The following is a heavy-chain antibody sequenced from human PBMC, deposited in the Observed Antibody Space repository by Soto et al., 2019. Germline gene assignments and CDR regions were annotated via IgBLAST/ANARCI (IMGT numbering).Heavy chain of an antibody. CDR1: GYTFASYA. CDR3: ASDPPPPAY. V-gene: IGHV1-18*01. J-gene: IGHJ4*02. CDR2: ISAYNGNT. D-gene: IGHD2-2*01. Sequence: QVQLVQSGAEVKKPGASVKVSCKASGYTFASYAISWMRQAPGQGLEWMGWISAYNGNTNYAQKLQGRVTMTTDTSTSRADMALRSLRSDDTAVYYCASDPPPPAYWGQGTLVTVSS.